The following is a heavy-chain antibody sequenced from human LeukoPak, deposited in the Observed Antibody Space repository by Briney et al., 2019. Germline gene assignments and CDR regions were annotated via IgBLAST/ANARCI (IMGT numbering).Heavy chain of an antibody. CDR1: GFTFSSYG. Sequence: GRSLRLSCAASGFTFSSYGMHWVRQAPGKGLEWVAVISYDGSNKYYADSVKGRFTISRDKSKNTLYLQMNSLRAEDTAVYYCAKDIGDNWNWDYYYYGMDVWGQGTTVTVSS. V-gene: IGHV3-30*18. D-gene: IGHD1-7*01. J-gene: IGHJ6*02. CDR2: ISYDGSNK. CDR3: AKDIGDNWNWDYYYYGMDV.